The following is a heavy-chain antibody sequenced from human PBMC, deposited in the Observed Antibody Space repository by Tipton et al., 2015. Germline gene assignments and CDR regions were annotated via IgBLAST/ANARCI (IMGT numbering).Heavy chain of an antibody. CDR3: AADHSGIFDN. CDR1: GGSISSDY. Sequence: TLSLTCTVSGGSISSDYWSWIRQTPGKGLEWIGEVYGSGRTNYNPSPKSRVTISVDTSKNHFSLKLTSVTAADTAFYYCAADHSGIFDNWGQGTLVTVSS. D-gene: IGHD1-26*01. J-gene: IGHJ1*01. CDR2: VYGSGRT. V-gene: IGHV4-59*12.